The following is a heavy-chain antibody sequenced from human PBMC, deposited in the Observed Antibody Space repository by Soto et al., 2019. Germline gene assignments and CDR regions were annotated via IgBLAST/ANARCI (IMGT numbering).Heavy chain of an antibody. Sequence: SVKVSCKASGFSFSISAVHWVRQARGQRLEWIGWIVVGSGNTNYAQKFQERVTITRDMSTSTAYMELSSLRASDTAVYYCARLGSGLDYWGQGTPVTVSS. CDR1: GFSFSISA. V-gene: IGHV1-58*01. CDR3: ARLGSGLDY. D-gene: IGHD6-19*01. J-gene: IGHJ4*02. CDR2: IVVGSGNT.